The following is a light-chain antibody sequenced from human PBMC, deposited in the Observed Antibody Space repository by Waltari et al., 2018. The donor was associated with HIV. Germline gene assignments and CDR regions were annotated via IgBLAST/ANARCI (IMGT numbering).Light chain of an antibody. J-gene: IGLJ2*01. CDR3: SSYTTSSDLDVV. CDR1: TGDVGGYNY. CDR2: DVI. V-gene: IGLV2-14*03. Sequence: QSALTQPASLSGSPGQSITISCTGTTGDVGGYNYVSWYQQKPGKAPQFIIYDVIELPAGVSSRFSGSKSGNTAFLTISGLQADDEADYYCSSYTTSSDLDVVFGGGTKLSVL.